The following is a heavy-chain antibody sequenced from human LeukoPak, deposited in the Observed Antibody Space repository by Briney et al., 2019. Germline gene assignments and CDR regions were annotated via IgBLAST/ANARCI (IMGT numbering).Heavy chain of an antibody. D-gene: IGHD3-22*01. Sequence: KPSETLSLTRTVSGGSISSSSYYWGWIRQPPGKGLEWIGSIYYSGSTYYNPSLKSRVTISVDTSKNQFSLKLSSVTAADTAVYYCAIPTPYDSSGYYSTSDYWGQGTLVTVSS. CDR1: GGSISSSSYY. V-gene: IGHV4-39*01. J-gene: IGHJ4*02. CDR3: AIPTPYDSSGYYSTSDY. CDR2: IYYSGST.